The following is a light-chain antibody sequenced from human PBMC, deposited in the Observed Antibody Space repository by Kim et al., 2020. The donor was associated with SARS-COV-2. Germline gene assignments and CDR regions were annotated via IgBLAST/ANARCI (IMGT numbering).Light chain of an antibody. J-gene: IGLJ1*01. Sequence: SITIACTGTSRDVGGYNYVSCYQQHPGKAPKLMIYDVSKRPSGVSNRFSGSKSGNTASLTISGLQAEDEADYYCSSYTSSSTLGVFGAGTKVTVL. CDR2: DVS. V-gene: IGLV2-14*04. CDR1: SRDVGGYNY. CDR3: SSYTSSSTLGV.